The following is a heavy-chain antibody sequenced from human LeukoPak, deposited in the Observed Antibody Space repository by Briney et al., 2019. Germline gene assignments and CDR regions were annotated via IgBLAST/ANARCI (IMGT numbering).Heavy chain of an antibody. V-gene: IGHV1-46*01. Sequence: ASVKVSCKASGYTFTSYYMHWVRQAPGQGLEWMGIINPSGGSTSYAQKFQGRVTMTRVTSTSTVYMELSSLRSEDTAVYYCARGWDIVVVPAAPQLFDYWGQGTLVTVSS. CDR1: GYTFTSYY. CDR2: INPSGGST. CDR3: ARGWDIVVVPAAPQLFDY. D-gene: IGHD2-2*01. J-gene: IGHJ4*02.